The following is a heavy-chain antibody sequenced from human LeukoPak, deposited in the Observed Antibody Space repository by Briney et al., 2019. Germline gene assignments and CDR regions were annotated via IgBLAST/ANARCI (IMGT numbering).Heavy chain of an antibody. D-gene: IGHD5-18*01. CDR1: GYSFTNYW. Sequence: GESLKISCKGSGYSFTNYWIGWVRQMPGKGPEWMGIIHPGDSGTRYSPSFQGQVTMSVDESITTAYLQWSSLRASDSAIYYCARGGTYRYGSSDYWGQGTLVTVSS. J-gene: IGHJ4*02. V-gene: IGHV5-51*01. CDR2: IHPGDSGT. CDR3: ARGGTYRYGSSDY.